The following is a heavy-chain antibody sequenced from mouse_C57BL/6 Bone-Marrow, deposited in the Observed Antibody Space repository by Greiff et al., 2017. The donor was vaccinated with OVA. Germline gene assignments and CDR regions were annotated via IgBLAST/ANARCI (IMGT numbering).Heavy chain of an antibody. Sequence: QVQLKESGPGLVQPSQSLSITCTVSGFSLTSYGVHWVRQSPGKGLEWLGVIWSGGSTDYNAAFISRLSISKDNSKCQVFFKMNSLQADDTAIYYCARKDYGSSYGFAYWGQGTLVTVSA. J-gene: IGHJ3*01. V-gene: IGHV2-2*01. CDR3: ARKDYGSSYGFAY. CDR2: IWSGGST. CDR1: GFSLTSYG. D-gene: IGHD1-1*01.